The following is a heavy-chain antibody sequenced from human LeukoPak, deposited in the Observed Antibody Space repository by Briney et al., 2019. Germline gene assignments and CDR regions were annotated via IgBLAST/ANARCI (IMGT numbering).Heavy chain of an antibody. CDR1: GDSVSSNSVT. J-gene: IGHJ5*02. Sequence: SQTLSLTCAISGDSVSSNSVTWNWIRQSPSRGLEWLGRTYYRSTWYNDYAVSVRGRITVNPDTSKNQFSMHLNSVTPEDTAVYYCARRLTQYDCFDPWGQGILVTVSS. D-gene: IGHD2-2*01. CDR3: ARRLTQYDCFDP. V-gene: IGHV6-1*01. CDR2: TYYRSTWYN.